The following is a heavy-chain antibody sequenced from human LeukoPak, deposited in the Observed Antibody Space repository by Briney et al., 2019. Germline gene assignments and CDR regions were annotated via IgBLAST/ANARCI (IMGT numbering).Heavy chain of an antibody. CDR2: ISYDGSNK. Sequence: PGRSLRLSCAASGFTFSSYGMHWVRQAPGQGLDWVAVISYDGSNKYYADSVKGRFTISRDNSKNTLYLQMNSLRAEDTAVYYCAKGYYSNLSYYYYYGMDVWGQGTTVTVSS. V-gene: IGHV3-30*18. CDR1: GFTFSSYG. J-gene: IGHJ6*02. CDR3: AKGYYSNLSYYYYYGMDV. D-gene: IGHD4-11*01.